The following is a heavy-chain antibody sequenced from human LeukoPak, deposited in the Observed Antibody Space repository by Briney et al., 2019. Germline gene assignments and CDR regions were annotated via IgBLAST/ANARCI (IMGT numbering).Heavy chain of an antibody. D-gene: IGHD3-16*01. V-gene: IGHV4-39*01. J-gene: IGHJ4*02. CDR3: ARRDYDYVWGSYAPPFDY. CDR1: GGSISSSSYY. Sequence: SETLSLTCTVSGGSISSSSYYWGWIRQPPGKGLEWIGSIYCSGSTYYNPSLKSRVTISVDTSKNQFSLKLSSVTAADTAVYYCARRDYDYVWGSYAPPFDYWGQGTLVTVSS. CDR2: IYCSGST.